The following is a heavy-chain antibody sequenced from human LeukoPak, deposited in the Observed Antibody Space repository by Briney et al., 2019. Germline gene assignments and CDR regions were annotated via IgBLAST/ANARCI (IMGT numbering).Heavy chain of an antibody. CDR1: GFTFSSYE. J-gene: IGHJ6*02. V-gene: IGHV3-48*03. Sequence: GGSLRLSCAASGFTFSSYEMNWVRQAPGKGLEWVAYITSSGRIIYYADSVKGRFTISRDNAKNSLYLQMNSLRAEDTAVYYCASTGGYGSGTYDYYYFGMDVWGQETTVTVSS. D-gene: IGHD3-10*01. CDR2: ITSSGRII. CDR3: ASTGGYGSGTYDYYYFGMDV.